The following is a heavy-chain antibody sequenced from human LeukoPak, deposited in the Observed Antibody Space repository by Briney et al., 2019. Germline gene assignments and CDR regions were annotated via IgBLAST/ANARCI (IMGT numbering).Heavy chain of an antibody. CDR1: GGSISSYY. D-gene: IGHD3-3*01. CDR3: ARDGSYYDFWSGYHNWFDP. V-gene: IGHV4-59*01. CDR2: IYYSGST. J-gene: IGHJ5*02. Sequence: SSETLSLTCTVSGGSISSYYWSWIRQPPGKGLEWIGYIYYSGSTNYNPSLKSRVTISVDTSKNQFSLKLSPVTAADTAVYYCARDGSYYDFWSGYHNWFDPWGQGTLVTVSS.